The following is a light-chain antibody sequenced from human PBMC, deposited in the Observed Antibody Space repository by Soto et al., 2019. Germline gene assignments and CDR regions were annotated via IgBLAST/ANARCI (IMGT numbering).Light chain of an antibody. CDR3: QQYNTWRT. CDR2: GAS. J-gene: IGKJ1*01. Sequence: EIVMTQSPATLSVSPGGRATLSCRASQSVSNHLVWYQQKPGQAPRLLIYGASTRATGIPARFSGSGSGTEFTLTISSLQSEDFAVYYCQQYNTWRTFGQGTKVEIK. V-gene: IGKV3-15*01. CDR1: QSVSNH.